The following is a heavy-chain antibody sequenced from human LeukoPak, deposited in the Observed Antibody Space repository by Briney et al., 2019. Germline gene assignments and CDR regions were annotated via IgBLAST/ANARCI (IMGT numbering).Heavy chain of an antibody. CDR2: INHSGST. CDR1: GGSFSGYY. Sequence: SETLSLTCAVYGGSFSGYYWSWIRQPPGKGLEWIGEINHSGSTNYNPSLKSRVTISVDTSKNQFSLKLSSVTAADTAVYYCARGFIAVAAPGWFDPWGQGTLVTVSS. CDR3: ARGFIAVAAPGWFDP. D-gene: IGHD6-19*01. V-gene: IGHV4-34*01. J-gene: IGHJ5*02.